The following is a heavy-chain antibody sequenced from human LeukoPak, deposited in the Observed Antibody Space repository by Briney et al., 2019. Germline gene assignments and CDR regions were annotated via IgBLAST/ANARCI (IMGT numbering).Heavy chain of an antibody. J-gene: IGHJ4*02. D-gene: IGHD4-23*01. CDR1: GFTVSSNY. Sequence: GGSLRLSCAASGFTVSSNYMSWVRQAPGEGLEWVSVIYSGGSTYYADSVKGRFTISRDNSKNTLYLQMNSLRAEDTAVYYCARDIWSYGGNSGLDYWGQGTLVTVSS. V-gene: IGHV3-66*01. CDR2: IYSGGST. CDR3: ARDIWSYGGNSGLDY.